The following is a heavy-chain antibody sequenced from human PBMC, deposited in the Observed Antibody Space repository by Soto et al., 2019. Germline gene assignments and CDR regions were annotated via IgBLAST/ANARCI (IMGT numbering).Heavy chain of an antibody. CDR1: GFTFSDST. Sequence: GGSLRLSCVASGFTFSDSTMAWIRQAPGKGLEWVSYISKSGSVIYYGDSVKGRFTTSRDNARNSLYLQMDSLRAEDTAVYYCERDLQKLAPYDGMDVSGQGTKVTVYS. CDR3: ERDLQKLAPYDGMDV. D-gene: IGHD6-13*01. V-gene: IGHV3-11*01. CDR2: ISKSGSVI. J-gene: IGHJ6*02.